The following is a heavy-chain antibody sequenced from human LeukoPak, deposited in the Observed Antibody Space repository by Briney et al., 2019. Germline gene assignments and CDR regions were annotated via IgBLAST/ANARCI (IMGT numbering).Heavy chain of an antibody. CDR1: GDSINSSNYY. D-gene: IGHD1-1*01. CDR3: ARGDWNGEYFDY. V-gene: IGHV4-39*07. J-gene: IGHJ4*02. CDR2: ISYSGST. Sequence: SETLSLTCTVSGDSINSSNYYWGWIRQPPGKGLEWIGSISYSGSTYYNPSLKSRVTISVDTSKNQFSLKLSSVTAADTAVYYCARGDWNGEYFDYWGQGTLVTVSS.